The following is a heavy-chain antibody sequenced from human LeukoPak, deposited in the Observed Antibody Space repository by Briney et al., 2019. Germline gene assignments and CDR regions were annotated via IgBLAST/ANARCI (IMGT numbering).Heavy chain of an antibody. J-gene: IGHJ3*02. CDR2: ITSTSNYK. V-gene: IGHV3-11*06. Sequence: GGSLRLSCAASGFTFSDYYMSWIRQAPGKGLEWVSSITSTSNYKHYADSVKGRFTISRDNAENSLYLQMNSLRVEDTAVYYCARGLPGGAFDIWGQGTMVTVSS. CDR3: ARGLPGGAFDI. CDR1: GFTFSDYY. D-gene: IGHD2-15*01.